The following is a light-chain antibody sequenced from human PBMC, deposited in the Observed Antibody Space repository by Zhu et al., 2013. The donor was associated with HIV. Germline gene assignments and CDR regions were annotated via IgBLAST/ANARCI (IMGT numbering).Light chain of an antibody. CDR3: QQRSDWPQLT. J-gene: IGKJ4*01. CDR2: DAS. CDR1: QSVATY. V-gene: IGKV3-11*02. Sequence: EVVLTQSPATLSLSPGERATLSCRASQSVATYLAWYQQKPGQSPRLLIYDASNRATGIPARFSGSGSGRDFTLTISGLEPEDFAVYYCQQRSDWPQLTFGGGPGWRSN.